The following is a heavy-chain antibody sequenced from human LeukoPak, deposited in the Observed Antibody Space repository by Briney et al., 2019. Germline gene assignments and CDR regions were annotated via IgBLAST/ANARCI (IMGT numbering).Heavy chain of an antibody. V-gene: IGHV3-49*03. D-gene: IGHD6-13*01. J-gene: IGHJ5*02. CDR1: GFTFGDYT. Sequence: GGSLRLSCTASGFTFGDYTMSWFRQAPGKGLEWVGFIRTKGYGGTTEYAASVKGRFTISRDDSKNIAYLQMNSLKSEDTAVYCCTRGAAAGITGWFDPWGQGTLVTVSS. CDR3: TRGAAAGITGWFDP. CDR2: IRTKGYGGTT.